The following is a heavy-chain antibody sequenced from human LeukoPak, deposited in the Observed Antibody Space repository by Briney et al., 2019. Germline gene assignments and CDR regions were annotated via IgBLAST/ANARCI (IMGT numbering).Heavy chain of an antibody. Sequence: GASVKVSCKASGYTFTSYDISWVRQAPGQGLEWMGWISAYNGNTNYAQKLQGRVTMTTDTSTSTAYMELRSLRSDDTAVYYCARNGIAVAGTWLGGPLDYYYMDVWGKGTTVTVSS. CDR1: GYTFTSYD. CDR2: ISAYNGNT. D-gene: IGHD6-19*01. J-gene: IGHJ6*03. CDR3: ARNGIAVAGTWLGGPLDYYYMDV. V-gene: IGHV1-18*01.